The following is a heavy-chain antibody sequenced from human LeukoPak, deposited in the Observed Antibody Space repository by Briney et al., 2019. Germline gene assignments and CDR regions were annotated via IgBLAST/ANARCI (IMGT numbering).Heavy chain of an antibody. D-gene: IGHD7-27*01. CDR2: MSPNSGNT. CDR3: TRGPPNWGYDY. CDR1: GYTFTSYD. Sequence: ASVKVSCTASGYTFTSYDINWVRQATGQGLEWMGWMSPNSGNTGYAQKFQGRVTTTRSTSMSTAYMELSSLKSEDTAVYYCTRGPPNWGYDYWGQGTLVTVSS. V-gene: IGHV1-8*01. J-gene: IGHJ4*02.